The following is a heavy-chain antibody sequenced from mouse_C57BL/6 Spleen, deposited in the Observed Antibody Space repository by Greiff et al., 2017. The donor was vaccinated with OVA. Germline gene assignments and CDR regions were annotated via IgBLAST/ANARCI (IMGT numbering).Heavy chain of an antibody. V-gene: IGHV1-53*01. CDR2: INPRNGGT. D-gene: IGHD2-5*01. CDR1: GYTFTSYW. J-gene: IGHJ3*01. Sequence: QVQLQQPGPELVKPGASVKLSCKASGYTFTSYWMHWVKQRPGQGLEWIGNINPRNGGTNYNEKFKSKATLTVDNSSSTAYMQLSSLTSEDSAVYYCARGPYSNSLAYWGQGTLVTVSA. CDR3: ARGPYSNSLAY.